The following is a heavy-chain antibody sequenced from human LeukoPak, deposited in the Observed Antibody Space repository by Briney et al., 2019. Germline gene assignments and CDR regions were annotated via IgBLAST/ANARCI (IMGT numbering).Heavy chain of an antibody. CDR2: IGSTSI. D-gene: IGHD3-10*01. J-gene: IGHJ5*02. CDR3: ARGLRAGGDP. V-gene: IGHV3-48*01. CDR1: GFSTSTYS. Sequence: PGGSLRLSCAASGFSTSTYSMGWVRQAPGKGLEWVSYIGSTSIYADSVKGRFTISRDNAKNSLYLQMNSLRAEDTAVYYCARGLRAGGDPWGQGTLVTVSS.